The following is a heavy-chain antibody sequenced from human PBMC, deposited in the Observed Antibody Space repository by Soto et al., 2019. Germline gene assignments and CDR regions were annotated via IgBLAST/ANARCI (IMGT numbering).Heavy chain of an antibody. D-gene: IGHD1-7*01. CDR1: GGTFSSYA. J-gene: IGHJ6*02. CDR3: ARDWDNWNWKGDYYYGMDV. V-gene: IGHV1-69*06. Sequence: GASVKVSCKASGGTFSSYAISWVRQAPGQGLEWMGGIIPIFGTANYAQKFQGRGTITADKSTSTAYMELSSLRSEDTAVYYCARDWDNWNWKGDYYYGMDVWGQGTTVTVSS. CDR2: IIPIFGTA.